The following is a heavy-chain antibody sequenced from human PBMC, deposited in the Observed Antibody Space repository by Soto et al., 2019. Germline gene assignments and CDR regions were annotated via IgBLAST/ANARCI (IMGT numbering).Heavy chain of an antibody. Sequence: PGESQTISCKVSGYTFDKHWVAWVRQMPGKGLEWMGSIYAGDSDTRYSPSLQGQVTISADKSLSTVYLQWNRLKASDTALYYCARTAGLTIFGAVPSLHYAMDVWGQGTSVTVAS. J-gene: IGHJ6*02. CDR1: GYTFDKHW. CDR3: ARTAGLTIFGAVPSLHYAMDV. CDR2: IYAGDSDT. D-gene: IGHD3-3*01. V-gene: IGHV5-51*01.